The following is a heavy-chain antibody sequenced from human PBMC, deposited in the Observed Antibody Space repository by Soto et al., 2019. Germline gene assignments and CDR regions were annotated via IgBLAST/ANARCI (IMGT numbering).Heavy chain of an antibody. V-gene: IGHV1-69*06. CDR3: ARRRDYYGMDV. J-gene: IGHJ6*01. CDR2: IIPIFGTA. Sequence: VASVKVSCKASGGTFSSYAISWVRQAPGQGLEWMGGIIPIFGTANYAQKFQGRVTITADKSTSTAYMELSSLRSEDTAAYYCARRRDYYGMDVWGQGTTVTVSS. CDR1: GGTFSSYA.